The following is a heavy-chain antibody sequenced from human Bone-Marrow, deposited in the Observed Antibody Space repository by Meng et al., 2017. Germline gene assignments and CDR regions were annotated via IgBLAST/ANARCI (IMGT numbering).Heavy chain of an antibody. V-gene: IGHV3-53*02. D-gene: IGHD3-10*01. CDR1: GFSVSSSY. Sequence: GQRGETVGGLIQPGGSLRLSCAASGFSVSSSYMSWVRQAPGKGPEWVSVIYSGGTTYYADSVKGRFTISRDNSRNTLYLQVNSLRAEDTAVYYCARVLRGWGYFDYWGQGTLVTVSS. CDR3: ARVLRGWGYFDY. CDR2: IYSGGTT. J-gene: IGHJ4*02.